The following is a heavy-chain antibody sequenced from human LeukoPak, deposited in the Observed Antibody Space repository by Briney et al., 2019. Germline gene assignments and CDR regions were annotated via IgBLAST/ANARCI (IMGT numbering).Heavy chain of an antibody. CDR3: ARSRITMVRGVIRGSYFDY. Sequence: PGASVKVSCKASGYTFTSYYMHWVRQAPGQGLEWMGIINPSGGSTSYAQTFQGRVTMTRDTSTSTVYMELSSLRSEDTAVYYCARSRITMVRGVIRGSYFDYWGQGTLVTVSS. J-gene: IGHJ4*02. CDR2: INPSGGST. V-gene: IGHV1-46*01. D-gene: IGHD3-10*01. CDR1: GYTFTSYY.